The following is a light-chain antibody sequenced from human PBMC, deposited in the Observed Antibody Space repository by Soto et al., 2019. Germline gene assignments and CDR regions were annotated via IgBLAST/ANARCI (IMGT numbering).Light chain of an antibody. CDR2: SAS. V-gene: IGKV3-15*01. J-gene: IGKJ5*01. Sequence: EIVMTQSPATLSVSPGEGATLSCRASQSVSSKLAWYQQKPGQAPRLLIYSASTRASGIPARFSGSGSGADFTLTISSLQSEDFAVYYCQQYYDWPITFGQGTRLEVK. CDR3: QQYYDWPIT. CDR1: QSVSSK.